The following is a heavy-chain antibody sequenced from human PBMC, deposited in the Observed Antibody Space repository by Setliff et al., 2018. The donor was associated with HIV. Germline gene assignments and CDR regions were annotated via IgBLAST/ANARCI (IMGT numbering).Heavy chain of an antibody. Sequence: NPSETLSLTCAVSGGSIRSSGYSWSWIRQPPGKGLEWIGYISQSGRTYYNPSLNSRVTISVDRSKNQFSLKLSSVTAADTAVYYCARGPYYYNSSGQISAEYFQHWGQGTLVTVSS. CDR3: ARGPYYYNSSGQISAEYFQH. CDR1: GGSIRSSGYS. CDR2: ISQSGRT. D-gene: IGHD3-22*01. V-gene: IGHV4-30-2*01. J-gene: IGHJ1*01.